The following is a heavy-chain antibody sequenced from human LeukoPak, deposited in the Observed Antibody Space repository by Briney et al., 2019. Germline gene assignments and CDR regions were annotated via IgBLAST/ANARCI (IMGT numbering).Heavy chain of an antibody. D-gene: IGHD7-27*01. Sequence: PGGPLRLSCGASGFTFSKHGMNWVRQAPGKGLEWLSGVSPPGGGTYYADSVKGRFTISRDDSKNTLSLQMNSLRVEDTAVYYCARDLAWGAFDYWGQGTLVTVSS. CDR3: ARDLAWGAFDY. J-gene: IGHJ4*02. V-gene: IGHV3-23*01. CDR1: GFTFSKHG. CDR2: VSPPGGGT.